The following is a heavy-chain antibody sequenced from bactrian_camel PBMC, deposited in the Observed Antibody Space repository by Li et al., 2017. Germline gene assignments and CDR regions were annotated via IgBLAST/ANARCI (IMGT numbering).Heavy chain of an antibody. J-gene: IGHJ4*01. Sequence: HVQLVESGGGEVQAGGSLRLSCVGSGTQSRTAMAWFRQAPGKGREEVGIARTYSDTTSYGDPVKGRFTIVVDNAKDTMYLQMNNLNQEDTARYYCAVDRGTGCKFRAGTAYWGQGTQVTVS. D-gene: IGHD6*01. V-gene: IGHV3-3*01. CDR2: ARTYSDTT. CDR1: GTQSRTA. CDR3: AVDRGTGCKFRAGTAY.